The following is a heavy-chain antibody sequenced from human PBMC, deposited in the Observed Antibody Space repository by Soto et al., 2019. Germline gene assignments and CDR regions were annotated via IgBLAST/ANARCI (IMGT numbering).Heavy chain of an antibody. D-gene: IGHD5-18*01. Sequence: XGTLSLTCTVSGGSISSYYWSGIRQPPGKGLEWIGYIYYSGSTNYNPSLKSRVTISVDTSKNQFSLKLSSVTAADTAVYYCARVGYSYGANWFDPWGQGTLVTVSS. CDR1: GGSISSYY. V-gene: IGHV4-59*01. CDR3: ARVGYSYGANWFDP. CDR2: IYYSGST. J-gene: IGHJ5*02.